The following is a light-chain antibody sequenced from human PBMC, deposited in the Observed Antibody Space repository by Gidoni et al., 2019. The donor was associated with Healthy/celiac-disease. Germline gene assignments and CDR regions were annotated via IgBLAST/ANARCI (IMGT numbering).Light chain of an antibody. J-gene: IGKJ2*03. CDR3: QQSYSTHR. CDR2: AAS. CDR1: QSISSY. V-gene: IGKV1-39*01. Sequence: DIQMTQSPSSLSASVGDRVTITCRASQSISSYLNWYQQKPGKAPKLLIYAASSLQSGVPSRFSGSGSGTDFTLTISSLQPEDFATYYCQQSYSTHRFXQXTKLEIK.